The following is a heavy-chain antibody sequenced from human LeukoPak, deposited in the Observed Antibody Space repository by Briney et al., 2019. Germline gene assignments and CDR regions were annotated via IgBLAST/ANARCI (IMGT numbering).Heavy chain of an antibody. CDR1: GFTFSDYY. CDR2: ISSSGSTI. J-gene: IGHJ4*02. D-gene: IGHD2-15*01. Sequence: GGSLRLSXAASGFTFSDYYMSWIRQAPGKGLEWVSYISSSGSTIYYADSVKCRFTISMDNAKNSLYLQMNSLRAEDTAVYYCARGLPGYCSGGSCYSPFDYWGQGTLSPSPQ. V-gene: IGHV3-11*04. CDR3: ARGLPGYCSGGSCYSPFDY.